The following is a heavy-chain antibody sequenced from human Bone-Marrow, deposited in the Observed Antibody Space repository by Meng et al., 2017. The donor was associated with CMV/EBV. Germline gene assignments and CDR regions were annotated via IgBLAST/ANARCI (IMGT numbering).Heavy chain of an antibody. CDR2: IKQDGSEK. CDR1: GFTFSSHW. J-gene: IGHJ5*02. V-gene: IGHV3-7*01. Sequence: GESLKISCTVSGFTFSSHWMSWVRLAPGKGLEWVANIKQDGSEKFYVDSVKGRFTISRENAKNSLYLQMDSLRGEDTAVYYCVREVRSRGGFDPWGQGTLVTVSS. CDR3: VREVRSRGGFDP. D-gene: IGHD3-10*01.